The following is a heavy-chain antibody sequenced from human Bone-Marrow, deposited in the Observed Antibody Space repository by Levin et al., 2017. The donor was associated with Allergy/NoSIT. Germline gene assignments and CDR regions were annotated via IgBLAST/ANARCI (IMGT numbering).Heavy chain of an antibody. D-gene: IGHD2-15*01. CDR2: INWNSGDI. J-gene: IGHJ4*02. CDR1: GFIFNDYA. Sequence: GGSLRLSCAASGFIFNDYAMHWVRQGPGKALEWVSGINWNSGDIAYADSVKGRFTISRDNARNSLFLQMDNLRAEDTAFYYCAKDAVVRNSQPNYFDHWGQGTLVTVSS. CDR3: AKDAVVRNSQPNYFDH. V-gene: IGHV3-9*01.